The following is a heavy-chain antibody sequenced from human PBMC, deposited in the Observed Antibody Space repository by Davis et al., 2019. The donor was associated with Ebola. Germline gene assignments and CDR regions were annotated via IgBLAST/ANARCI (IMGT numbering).Heavy chain of an antibody. Sequence: SETLSLTCNVSGASINNYYWSWIRQPAGKGLEWIGRIYSSGSTDYNASLKSRVTMSVETSKNQIFLRLSSVTAADTALYYCARDVASWGQGTLVTVSS. CDR3: ARDVAS. V-gene: IGHV4-4*07. CDR2: IYSSGST. D-gene: IGHD5-12*01. CDR1: GASINNYY. J-gene: IGHJ5*02.